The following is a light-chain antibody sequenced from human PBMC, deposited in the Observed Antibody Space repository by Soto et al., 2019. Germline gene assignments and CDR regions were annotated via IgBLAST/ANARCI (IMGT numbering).Light chain of an antibody. J-gene: IGLJ1*01. Sequence: QSVLTRPPSASGSPGQSVAISCTGTSSDVGGYNYVSWYQQHPGKAPKLMIYEVNKRPSGVPDRFSGSKSGNTASLTVSGLQAEDEADYYCSSYASSSNVFGTGTKVTVL. CDR1: SSDVGGYNY. CDR2: EVN. V-gene: IGLV2-8*01. CDR3: SSYASSSNV.